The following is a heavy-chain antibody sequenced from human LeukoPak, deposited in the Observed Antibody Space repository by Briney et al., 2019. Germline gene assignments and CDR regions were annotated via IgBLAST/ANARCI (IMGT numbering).Heavy chain of an antibody. CDR1: GFTFSSYW. CDR2: IKQDGSEK. V-gene: IGHV3-7*01. Sequence: GGSLRLSCAASGFTFSSYWMSWVRQAPGKGLEWVANIKQDGSEKYYVDSVKGRFTISRGNAKNSLYLQMNSLRAEDTAVYYCARGALAVGYCSGGSCLVDWGQGTLVTVSS. J-gene: IGHJ4*02. CDR3: ARGALAVGYCSGGSCLVD. D-gene: IGHD2-15*01.